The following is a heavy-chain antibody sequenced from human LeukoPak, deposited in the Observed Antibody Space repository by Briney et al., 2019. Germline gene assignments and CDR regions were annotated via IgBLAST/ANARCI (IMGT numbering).Heavy chain of an antibody. CDR3: ARGRSGSGNYFDY. V-gene: IGHV4-39*07. CDR2: IYYSGST. CDR1: GGSISSSSYY. Sequence: SETLSLTCTVSGGSISSSSYYWGWIRQPPGKGLEWIGSIYYSGSTYYNPSLKSRVTISVDTSKNQFSLKLSSVTAADTAVYYCARGRSGSGNYFDYWGQGTLVTVSS. D-gene: IGHD3-10*01. J-gene: IGHJ4*02.